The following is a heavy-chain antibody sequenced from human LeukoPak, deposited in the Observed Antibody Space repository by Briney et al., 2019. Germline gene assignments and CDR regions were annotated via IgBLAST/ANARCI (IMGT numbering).Heavy chain of an antibody. CDR3: ARQGEQWQVRGDAFDI. D-gene: IGHD6-19*01. CDR2: IYPGDSDT. Sequence: GESLKISCKGSGYSFTSYWIGWVRQMPGKGLEWMGIIYPGDSDTRYSPSFQGQVTISADKSISTAYLQWSSLKASDTAMYYCARQGEQWQVRGDAFDIWGQGTMGTVSS. J-gene: IGHJ3*02. CDR1: GYSFTSYW. V-gene: IGHV5-51*01.